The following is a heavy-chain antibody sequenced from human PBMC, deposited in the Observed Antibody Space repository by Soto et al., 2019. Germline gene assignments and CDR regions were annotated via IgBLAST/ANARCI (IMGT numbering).Heavy chain of an antibody. D-gene: IGHD4-17*01. CDR1: GFTFSSYV. Sequence: PGGSLRLSCAASGFTFSSYVMHWVGQSPGKGLEWVAVISYDGSNKYYADSVKGRFTISRDNSKNTLYLQMNSLRAEDTAVYYCAKDLSEATVTTRGMDVWGQGTTVTVSS. V-gene: IGHV3-30*18. CDR2: ISYDGSNK. CDR3: AKDLSEATVTTRGMDV. J-gene: IGHJ6*02.